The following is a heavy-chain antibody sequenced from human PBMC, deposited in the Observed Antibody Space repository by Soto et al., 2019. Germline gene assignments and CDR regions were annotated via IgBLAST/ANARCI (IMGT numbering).Heavy chain of an antibody. CDR3: ARDLGSPEYFQH. CDR1: GYTFTSYY. Sequence: ASVKVSCKASGYTFTSYYMHWVRQAPGRGLEWTGIINPSGGSTSYAQKFQGRVTMTRDTSTSTVYMELSSLRSEDTAVYYCARDLGSPEYFQHWGQGTLVTVSS. J-gene: IGHJ1*01. D-gene: IGHD6-25*01. V-gene: IGHV1-46*01. CDR2: INPSGGST.